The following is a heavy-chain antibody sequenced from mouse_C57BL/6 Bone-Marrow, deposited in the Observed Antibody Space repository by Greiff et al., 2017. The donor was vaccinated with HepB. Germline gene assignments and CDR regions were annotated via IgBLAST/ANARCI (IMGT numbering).Heavy chain of an antibody. CDR1: GFNIKDDY. J-gene: IGHJ1*03. Sequence: VQLQQSGAELVRPGASVKLSCTASGFNIKDDYMHWVKQRPEQGLEWIGWIDPENGDTEYASKFQGKATITADTSSNTAYLQLSSLTSEDTAVYYCTKNGYYSHWYFDVWGTGTTVTVSS. D-gene: IGHD2-3*01. V-gene: IGHV14-4*01. CDR3: TKNGYYSHWYFDV. CDR2: IDPENGDT.